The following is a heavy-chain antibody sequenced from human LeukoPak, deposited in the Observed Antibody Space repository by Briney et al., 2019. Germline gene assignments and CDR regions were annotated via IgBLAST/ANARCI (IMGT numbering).Heavy chain of an antibody. CDR3: TRGGTLVRGGDPFDY. CDR1: GFTFSSYA. J-gene: IGHJ4*02. D-gene: IGHD3-10*01. CDR2: VSGSGAHT. V-gene: IGHV3-23*01. Sequence: GGSLRLSCAASGFTFSSYAMTWVRQAPGKGLQWVSAVSGSGAHTYYADSVKGRFTISRDNSRDTLYLQMNTLRAEDTALYYCTRGGTLVRGGDPFDYWGQGTLVTVSS.